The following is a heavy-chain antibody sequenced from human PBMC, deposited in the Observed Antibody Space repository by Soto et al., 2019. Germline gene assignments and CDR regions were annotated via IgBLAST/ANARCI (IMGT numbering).Heavy chain of an antibody. V-gene: IGHV1-69*01. D-gene: IGHD2-2*01. Sequence: QVQLVQSGAEVKKPGSSVKVSCKASGGTFSSFAISWVRQAPGQGLEWMGGTIPIFGTTNYAQKFQGRVTITADDSTSTAYIEVTTLRSEDTAVYYCARDMYHTYDYWGQGTLVTVSS. CDR2: TIPIFGTT. CDR3: ARDMYHTYDY. J-gene: IGHJ4*02. CDR1: GGTFSSFA.